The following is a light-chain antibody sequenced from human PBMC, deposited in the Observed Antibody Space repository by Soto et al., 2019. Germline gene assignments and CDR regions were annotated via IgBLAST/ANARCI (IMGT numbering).Light chain of an antibody. J-gene: IGKJ1*01. CDR3: QQYDNWPWT. V-gene: IGKV1-39*01. Sequence: QMTQSPSSLSASVGDRVTITCRASQSISSYVNWYQQKPGKAPKLLIYAASSLQSGVPSRFSGSGSGADFTLTISSLQSEDFAVYYCQQYDNWPWTFGQGTKVDIK. CDR1: QSISSY. CDR2: AAS.